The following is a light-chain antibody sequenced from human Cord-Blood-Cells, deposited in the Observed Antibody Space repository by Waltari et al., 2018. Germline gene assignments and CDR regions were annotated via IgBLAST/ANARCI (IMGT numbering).Light chain of an antibody. Sequence: QSALTQPASVSGSPGQSITISCTGTSSDVGGYNYVSWYQQHPGKAPKLMIYNVSKRPSGLSNRFSGSKSGNSASLTISGRQAEDEADYYCSSYTSSSTYVFGTGTKVTVL. CDR3: SSYTSSSTYV. J-gene: IGLJ1*01. V-gene: IGLV2-14*01. CDR2: NVS. CDR1: SSDVGGYNY.